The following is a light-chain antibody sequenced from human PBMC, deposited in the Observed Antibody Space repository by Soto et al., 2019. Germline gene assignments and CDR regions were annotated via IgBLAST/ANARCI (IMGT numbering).Light chain of an antibody. V-gene: IGKV3-20*01. Sequence: EIVLTQSPGTLSLSPGKRPTLSWRASQSVSSSYLAWYQQKPGQAPRLLIYGASSRATGIPDRFSGSGSGTDFTLTISRLQPEDFALYYCQQYGTSLWTFGQGTKVEIK. CDR1: QSVSSSY. J-gene: IGKJ1*01. CDR2: GAS. CDR3: QQYGTSLWT.